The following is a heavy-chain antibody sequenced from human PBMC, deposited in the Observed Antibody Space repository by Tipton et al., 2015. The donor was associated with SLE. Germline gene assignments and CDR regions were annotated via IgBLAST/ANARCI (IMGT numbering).Heavy chain of an antibody. Sequence: TLSLTCTVSGYSISSGYYWGWIRQPPGKGLEWIGSIYHSGSTYYNPSLKSRVTISVDTSKNQFSLKLSSVTAADTAVYYCARVAPEVGATRDYGGMDVWGQGTTVTVSS. D-gene: IGHD1-26*01. V-gene: IGHV4-38-2*02. CDR2: IYHSGST. CDR3: ARVAPEVGATRDYGGMDV. J-gene: IGHJ6*02. CDR1: GYSISSGYY.